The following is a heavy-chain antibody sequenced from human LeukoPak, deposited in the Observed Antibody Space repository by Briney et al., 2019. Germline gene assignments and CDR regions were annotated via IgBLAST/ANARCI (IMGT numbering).Heavy chain of an antibody. CDR3: AREMVAAAGLDY. CDR1: GFTFTSSA. V-gene: IGHV1-58*02. CDR2: IVVGSGNT. Sequence: SVKVSCKASGFTFTSSAMQWVRQARGQRLEWIGWIVVGSGNTNYAQKFQERVTITRDMSTSTAYMELSSLRSEDTAVYYCAREMVAAAGLDYWGQGTLVTVSS. D-gene: IGHD6-13*01. J-gene: IGHJ4*02.